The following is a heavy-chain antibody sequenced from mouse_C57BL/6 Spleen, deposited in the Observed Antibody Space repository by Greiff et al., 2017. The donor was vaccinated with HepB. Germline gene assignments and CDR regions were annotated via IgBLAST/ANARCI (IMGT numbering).Heavy chain of an antibody. CDR1: GFTFSDYG. CDR2: ISSGSSTI. D-gene: IGHD1-1*01. J-gene: IGHJ1*03. V-gene: IGHV5-17*01. CDR3: ARSDYYYVYWYFDV. Sequence: EVMLVESGGGLVKPGGSLKLSCAASGFTFSDYGMHWVRQAPEKGLEWVAYISSGSSTIYYADTVKGRFTISRDNAKNTLFLQMTSLRSEDTAMYYCARSDYYYVYWYFDVWGTGTTVTVSS.